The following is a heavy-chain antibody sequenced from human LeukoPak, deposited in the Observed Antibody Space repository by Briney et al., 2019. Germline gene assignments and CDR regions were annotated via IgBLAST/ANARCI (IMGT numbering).Heavy chain of an antibody. D-gene: IGHD6-13*01. J-gene: IGHJ4*02. CDR2: ISSSSSTI. V-gene: IGHV3-48*04. CDR1: GFTFSSYS. Sequence: PGGSLRLSCAASGFTFSSYSMNWVRQAPGKGLEWVSYISSSSSTIYYADSVKGRFTISRDNAKNSLYLQMNSLRAEDTAVYYCAKEPIIAAAGRFDYWGQGTLVTVSS. CDR3: AKEPIIAAAGRFDY.